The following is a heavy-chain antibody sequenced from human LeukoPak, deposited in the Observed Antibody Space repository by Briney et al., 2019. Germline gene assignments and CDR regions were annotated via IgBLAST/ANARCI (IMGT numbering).Heavy chain of an antibody. Sequence: PGGSLRLSCAASGFTFRNYWMDWLRQAPGKGLEWVANTKPDGSAEYYADSVWGGFTTFRDNDNNFLYLHMNSLRAEDTAVYYCARDGGLNTIFYNWGQATLVTVSS. V-gene: IGHV3-7*01. J-gene: IGHJ4*02. CDR2: TKPDGSAE. D-gene: IGHD2-15*01. CDR1: GFTFRNYW. CDR3: ARDGGLNTIFYN.